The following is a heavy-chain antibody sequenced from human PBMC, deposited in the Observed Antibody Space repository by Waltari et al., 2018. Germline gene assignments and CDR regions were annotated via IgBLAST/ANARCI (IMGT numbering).Heavy chain of an antibody. Sequence: EVQLVESGGGLIQPGGSLRLSCAASGFTVSSNHMNWVRLAPGKGVGWVSVIYSGGSTYYADSVKGRFTISRYNSKNTLYLQMNSLRAEDTAVYYCARGKGGSYYEGAFDIWGQGTMVTVSS. D-gene: IGHD1-26*01. J-gene: IGHJ3*02. CDR3: ARGKGGSYYEGAFDI. CDR1: GFTVSSNH. CDR2: IYSGGST. V-gene: IGHV3-53*01.